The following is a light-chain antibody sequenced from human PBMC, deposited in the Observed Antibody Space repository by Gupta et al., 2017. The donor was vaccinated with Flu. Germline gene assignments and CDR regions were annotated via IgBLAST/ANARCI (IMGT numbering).Light chain of an antibody. V-gene: IGLV8-61*01. CDR2: STN. CDR3: VLYMGSGTGV. CDR1: SGSVSTSYY. Sequence: QTVVTQEPSFSVSPGGTVTLTCGLSSGSVSTSYYPSWYQQTPGQAPRTLIYSTNTRSSGVPDRVSGSILGNKAALTITGAQADDESDDYCVLYMGSGTGVFGGGTKVTVL. J-gene: IGLJ3*02.